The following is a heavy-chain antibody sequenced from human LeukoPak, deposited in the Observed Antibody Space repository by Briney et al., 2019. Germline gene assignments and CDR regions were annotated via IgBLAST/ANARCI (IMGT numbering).Heavy chain of an antibody. CDR3: ASRCTNGVCTDWYFDL. D-gene: IGHD2-8*01. CDR1: GGTLSSYA. CDR2: IIPIFGIA. J-gene: IGHJ2*01. Sequence: SVKVSCKASGGTLSSYAISWVRQAPGQGLEWMGRIIPIFGIANYAQKFQGRVTITADKSTSTAYMELSSLRSEDTAVYYCASRCTNGVCTDWYFDLWGRGTLVTVSS. V-gene: IGHV1-69*04.